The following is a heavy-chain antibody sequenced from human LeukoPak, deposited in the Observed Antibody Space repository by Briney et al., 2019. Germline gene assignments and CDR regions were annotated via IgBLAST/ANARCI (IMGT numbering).Heavy chain of an antibody. CDR3: ARRGYGDYYYGMDG. D-gene: IGHD2-15*01. CDR1: GFTFDEYA. V-gene: IGHV3-20*01. CDR2: INWNGGST. J-gene: IGHJ6*02. Sequence: TAGSMRLSCVASGFTFDEYAMSWVRQAPGKVLEWVCGINWNGGSTGYAGSVKGRFTISRDNAKNSLYLQINSLRAEDTALYHCARRGYGDYYYGMDGWGQGTTVTVSS.